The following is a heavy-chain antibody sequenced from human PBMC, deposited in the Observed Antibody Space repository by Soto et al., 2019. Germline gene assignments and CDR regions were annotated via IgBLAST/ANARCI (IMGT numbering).Heavy chain of an antibody. V-gene: IGHV2-5*02. CDR3: AHRPPYYYGSGNLNWFDP. CDR1: GFSLSTSGVG. CDR2: IYWDDDK. Sequence: QITLKKSGPTLVKPTQTLTLTCTFSGFSLSTSGVGVGWISQLRGKALEWLALIYWDDDKRYSPSLKSRLTSTKDTSKSQVVLTMTNMDPVDTATYYCAHRPPYYYGSGNLNWFDPWGQGTLVTVSS. D-gene: IGHD3-10*01. J-gene: IGHJ5*02.